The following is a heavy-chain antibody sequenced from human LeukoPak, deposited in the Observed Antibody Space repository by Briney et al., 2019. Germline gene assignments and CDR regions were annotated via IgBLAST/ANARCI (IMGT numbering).Heavy chain of an antibody. D-gene: IGHD3-16*02. CDR1: GGSISSYY. CDR2: INHSGST. CDR3: HSYDYVWGSYRDDY. J-gene: IGHJ4*02. Sequence: SGTLSLTCTVSGGSISSYYWSWIRQPPGKGLEWIGKINHSGSTNYNPSLKSRVTISVDTSKNQFSLKLSSVTAADTAVYYCHSYDYVWGSYRDDYWGQGTLVTVSS. V-gene: IGHV4-34*01.